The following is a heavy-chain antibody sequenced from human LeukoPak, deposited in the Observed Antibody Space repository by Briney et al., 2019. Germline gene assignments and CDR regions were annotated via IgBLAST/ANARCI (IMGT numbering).Heavy chain of an antibody. CDR3: ATARSGGWAYGY. V-gene: IGHV3-7*01. Sequence: QSGGSLRLSCAASGFTFSNYWMSWVRQAPGKGLEWVANIKQDGSEKYYVDSVKGRFTISRDNAKNSVYLQMNSLRVEDTAVYYCATARSGGWAYGYWGQGTLVTVSS. CDR1: GFTFSNYW. D-gene: IGHD6-19*01. J-gene: IGHJ4*02. CDR2: IKQDGSEK.